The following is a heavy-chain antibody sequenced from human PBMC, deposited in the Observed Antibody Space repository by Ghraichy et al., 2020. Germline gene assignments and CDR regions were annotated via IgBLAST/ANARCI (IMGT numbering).Heavy chain of an antibody. CDR2: IKQDGSEK. J-gene: IGHJ6*02. CDR3: AREGKFLNFWSGYYTGNPSPFYYYDGMDV. V-gene: IGHV3-7*01. D-gene: IGHD3-3*01. Sequence: GGSLRLSCAASGFTFSSYWMSWVRQAPGKGLEWVANIKQDGSEKYYVDSVKGRFTISRDNAKNSLYLQMNSLRAEDTAVYYCAREGKFLNFWSGYYTGNPSPFYYYDGMDVWGQGTTVTVSS. CDR1: GFTFSSYW.